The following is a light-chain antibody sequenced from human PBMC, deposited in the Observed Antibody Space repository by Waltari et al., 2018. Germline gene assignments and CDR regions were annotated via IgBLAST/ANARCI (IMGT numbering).Light chain of an antibody. CDR3: QQYGTSPCT. V-gene: IGKV3-20*01. J-gene: IGKJ1*01. CDR2: SSS. CDR1: QSVYTTY. Sequence: IVLTQSPATLSLSPGQRATLSCRASQSVYTTYLAWYQQKPGQAPRLLIYSSSNRATGIPDRFSGSGSGTDFTLTISRLEPGDFAVYYCQQYGTSPCTFGQGTKVEIK.